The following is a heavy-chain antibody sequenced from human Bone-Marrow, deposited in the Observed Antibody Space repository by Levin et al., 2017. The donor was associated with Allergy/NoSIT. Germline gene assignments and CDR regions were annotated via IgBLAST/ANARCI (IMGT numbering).Heavy chain of an antibody. J-gene: IGHJ6*02. D-gene: IGHD1-1*01. CDR1: GFTFSDYY. V-gene: IGHV3-11*01. Sequence: GESLKISCAASGFTFSDYYMSWIRQAPGKGLEWVSYITSSSGAKYYADSVKGRITIPRDNAKNTLYLHMTSLRAEDTAVYFCAKGKISGATYALDVWGQGTTVIV. CDR2: ITSSSGAK. CDR3: AKGKISGATYALDV.